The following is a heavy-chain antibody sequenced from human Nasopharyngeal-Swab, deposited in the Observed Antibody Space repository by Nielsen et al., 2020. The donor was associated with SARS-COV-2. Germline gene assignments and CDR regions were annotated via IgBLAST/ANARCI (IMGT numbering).Heavy chain of an antibody. V-gene: IGHV3-53*01. J-gene: IGHJ3*02. CDR2: IYSSGRT. D-gene: IGHD3-22*01. Sequence: GESLKISCAASRFTVSSNYMTWVRQAPGKGLEWVSVIYSSGRTSHADSVKGRFTISRDNSKNMLYLQMNSLRAEDTAVYYCARAYDNSGDGFDTWGQGTMVTVSS. CDR3: ARAYDNSGDGFDT. CDR1: RFTVSSNY.